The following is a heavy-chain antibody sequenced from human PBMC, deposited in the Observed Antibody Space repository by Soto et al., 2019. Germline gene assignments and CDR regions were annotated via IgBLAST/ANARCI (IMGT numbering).Heavy chain of an antibody. V-gene: IGHV1-2*02. D-gene: IGHD6-6*01. CDR3: AREAYSSSSGVRRLGWFDP. CDR2: INPNSGGT. Sequence: ASVKVSCKASGYTFTGYYMHWVRQAPGQGLECMGWINPNSGGTNYAQKFQGRVTMTRDTSISTAYMELSRLRSDDTAVYYCAREAYSSSSGVRRLGWFDPWGQGTLVTVSS. J-gene: IGHJ5*02. CDR1: GYTFTGYY.